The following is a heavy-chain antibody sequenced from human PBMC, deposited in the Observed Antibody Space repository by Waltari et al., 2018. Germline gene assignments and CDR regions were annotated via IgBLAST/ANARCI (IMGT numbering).Heavy chain of an antibody. V-gene: IGHV4-39*01. CDR2: ISYSGTT. CDR3: ATYIGASVGTASFDV. CDR1: RGATTIVITN. J-gene: IGHJ3*01. D-gene: IGHD5-12*01. Sequence: QLQLRDTGHGLVRPPETVSPTRSLARGATTIVITNWGWIRQPPGQGLEWIGTISYSGTTYNSPSLQSRVTISRDTSKNQLSLKLDSVTASDTAVYYCATYIGASVGTASFDVWGQGTMVTVSS.